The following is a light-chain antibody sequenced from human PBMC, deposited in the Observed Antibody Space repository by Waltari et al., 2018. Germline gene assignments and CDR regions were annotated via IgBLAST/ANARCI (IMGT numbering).Light chain of an antibody. V-gene: IGLV2-14*01. CDR1: SSDVGTYNF. Sequence: QSALTQPASVSGSPGQSITISCTGTSSDVGTYNFVSWYQHPPGKAPKLMISGVSNRPSGVSNRCSGSNADNTASLTSSGLQAEDEADYFCCSYTSSNTYVFGTGTRVTVL. CDR3: CSYTSSNTYV. CDR2: GVS. J-gene: IGLJ1*01.